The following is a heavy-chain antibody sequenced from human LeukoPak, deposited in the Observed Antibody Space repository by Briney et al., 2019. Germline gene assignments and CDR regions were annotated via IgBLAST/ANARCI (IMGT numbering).Heavy chain of an antibody. D-gene: IGHD1-7*01. CDR1: GGSISSYY. Sequence: SETLSLTCTVSGGSISSYYWSWIRQPPGKGLEWIGYIYYSGSTYYNPSLKSRVTISVDTSKNQFSLKLSSVTAADTAVYYCARAAELELTYYFDYWGQGTLVTVSS. V-gene: IGHV4-59*08. CDR2: IYYSGST. CDR3: ARAAELELTYYFDY. J-gene: IGHJ4*02.